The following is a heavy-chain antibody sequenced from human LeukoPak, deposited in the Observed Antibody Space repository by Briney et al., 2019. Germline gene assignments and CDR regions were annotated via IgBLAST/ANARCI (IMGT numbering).Heavy chain of an antibody. V-gene: IGHV4-30-4*08. CDR1: GGSISSGDYY. CDR3: AREEEVTRIFDY. Sequence: SQTLSLTCTVSGGSISSGDYYWSWIRQPPGKGLEWIGYIYYSGSTYYNPSLKSRVTISVDTSKNQFSLKLSSVTAADTAAYYCAREEEVTRIFDYWGQGTLVTVSS. CDR2: IYYSGST. D-gene: IGHD4-11*01. J-gene: IGHJ4*02.